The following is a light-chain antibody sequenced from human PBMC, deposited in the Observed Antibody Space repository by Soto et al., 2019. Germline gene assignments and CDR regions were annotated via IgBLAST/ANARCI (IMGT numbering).Light chain of an antibody. Sequence: DIVMTQSPLSLPVTPGEPASISCRSSQSLLHSNGYNYLDWYLQKPGQSPQLLISLGSNRASGVPGRFNGSGSGTDFTLKSSRVEAEDVGVYCCMQALQSPPIFGQGTRLEI. CDR2: LGS. J-gene: IGKJ5*01. CDR3: MQALQSPPI. CDR1: QSLLHSNGYNY. V-gene: IGKV2-28*01.